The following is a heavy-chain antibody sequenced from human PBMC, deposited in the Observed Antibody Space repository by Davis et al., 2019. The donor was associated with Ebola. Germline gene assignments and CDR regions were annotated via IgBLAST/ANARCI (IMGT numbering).Heavy chain of an antibody. J-gene: IGHJ5*02. V-gene: IGHV4-39*07. CDR2: IYYSGST. D-gene: IGHD2-15*01. CDR3: ARGVVATNYRANWFDP. Sequence: PSETLSLTCTVSGGSISSSSYYWGWIRQPPGKGLEWIGIIYYSGSTYYNPSLKSRVTMSVDTSKNHFSLKLTSVTAADTAVYYCARGVVATNYRANWFDPWGQGTLVTVSS. CDR1: GGSISSSSYY.